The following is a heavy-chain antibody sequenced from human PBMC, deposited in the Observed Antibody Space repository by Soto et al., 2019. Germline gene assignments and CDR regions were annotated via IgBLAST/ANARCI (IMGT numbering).Heavy chain of an antibody. J-gene: IGHJ4*02. CDR2: ISRSSNYK. V-gene: IGHV3-21*02. Sequence: EVQLVESGGGLVKPGGSLRLSCAASGFTFSSYSMNWVRQAPGKDLEWVSSISRSSNYKYYADSVKGRFTISRDNAKNSLYLQMNSLRAEDTAVYYCARDAAYDGRGSPDWGQGTLVTVSS. CDR1: GFTFSSYS. CDR3: ARDAAYDGRGSPD. D-gene: IGHD3-22*01.